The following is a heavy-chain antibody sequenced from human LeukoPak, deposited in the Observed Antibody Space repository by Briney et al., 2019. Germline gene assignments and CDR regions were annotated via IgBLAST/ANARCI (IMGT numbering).Heavy chain of an antibody. J-gene: IGHJ2*01. CDR2: INNSGST. D-gene: IGHD4-17*01. V-gene: IGHV4-34*01. CDR1: GGSFSGYY. Sequence: SETLSLTCAVYGGSFSGYYWSWVRQPPGKGLEWIGEINNSGSTNYNPSLKSRVTISVDTSKNQFSLKLSSVTAADTAVYYCARGGKLRAPWYLDLWGRGTLVTVSS. CDR3: ARGGKLRAPWYLDL.